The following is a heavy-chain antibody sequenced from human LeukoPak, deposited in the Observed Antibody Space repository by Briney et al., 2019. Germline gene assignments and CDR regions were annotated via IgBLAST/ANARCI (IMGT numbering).Heavy chain of an antibody. CDR3: ARQRSGSYFPDLYDY. V-gene: IGHV5-51*01. CDR2: IYPGDSDT. CDR1: GYSFSSYW. Sequence: GESLKISCQGSGYSFSSYWIVWVRQTPGKGLEWMGIIYPGDSDTRYSPSFQGQVTISADKSISTAYLQWSSLKASDAAMYYCARQRSGSYFPDLYDYWGQGTLVTVSS. D-gene: IGHD1-26*01. J-gene: IGHJ4*02.